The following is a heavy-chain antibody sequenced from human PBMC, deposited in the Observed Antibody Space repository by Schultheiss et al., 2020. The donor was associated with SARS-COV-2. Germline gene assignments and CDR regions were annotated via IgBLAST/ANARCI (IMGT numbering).Heavy chain of an antibody. Sequence: GGSLRLSCTVSGFTFRNYAMNWVRQASGKGLEWVSSISGPGTFTYYADSVKGRLTISRDNSKDTLYLQMNSLRAEDTAVYYCVKHYAVWSGYYTSYFDCWGQGALVTVSS. V-gene: IGHV3-23*01. CDR3: VKHYAVWSGYYTSYFDC. D-gene: IGHD3-3*01. CDR1: GFTFRNYA. CDR2: ISGPGTFT. J-gene: IGHJ4*02.